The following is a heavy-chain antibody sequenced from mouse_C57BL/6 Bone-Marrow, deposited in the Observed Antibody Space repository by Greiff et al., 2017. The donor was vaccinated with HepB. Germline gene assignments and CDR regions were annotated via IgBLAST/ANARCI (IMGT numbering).Heavy chain of an antibody. D-gene: IGHD2-10*01. CDR3: ARCKAYSYFDY. Sequence: QVQLQQPGAELVRPGSSVKLSCKASGYTFTSYWMHWVKQRPIQGLEWIGNIDPSDSETHYNQKFKDKATLTVDKSSSTAYMQLSSLTSEDSAVYYCARCKAYSYFDYWGQGTTLTVSS. V-gene: IGHV1-52*01. CDR2: IDPSDSET. J-gene: IGHJ2*01. CDR1: GYTFTSYW.